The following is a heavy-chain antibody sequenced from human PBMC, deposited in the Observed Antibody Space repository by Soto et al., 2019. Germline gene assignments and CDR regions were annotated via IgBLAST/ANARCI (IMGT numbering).Heavy chain of an antibody. CDR3: TRHDPSGHSDY. Sequence: EVQLVESGGGLVQPGGSLKLSCAASGFTFSDFTIYWVRQASGKGLEWVGRTRNRGHGYATVYAASVKGRFTISRDNSKNTAYLQMNSLKTDDTAVYYCTRHDPSGHSDYWGQGTLVTVSS. J-gene: IGHJ4*02. CDR2: TRNRGHGYAT. V-gene: IGHV3-73*02. CDR1: GFTFSDFT.